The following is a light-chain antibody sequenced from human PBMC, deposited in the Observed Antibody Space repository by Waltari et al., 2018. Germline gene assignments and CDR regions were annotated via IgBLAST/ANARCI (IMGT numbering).Light chain of an antibody. V-gene: IGLV2-14*03. CDR2: DVN. J-gene: IGLJ2*01. Sequence: QSALTQPASVSGSPGQSITIPCTGTSSDVGGYNYVSWYQQHPGKAPKLMIYDVNKWPSGISARCSGSKSGNTASLTISGLQAEDEADYYCCSYGGGSIAIFGGGTKLTVL. CDR1: SSDVGGYNY. CDR3: CSYGGGSIAI.